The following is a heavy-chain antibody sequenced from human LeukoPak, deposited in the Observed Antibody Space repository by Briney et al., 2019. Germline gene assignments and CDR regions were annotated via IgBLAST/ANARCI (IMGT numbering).Heavy chain of an antibody. V-gene: IGHV3-15*01. Sequence: PGGSLRLSCADSGFPFNNAWMSWLRQAPGKGLEWVGRIKRKSDGGTPDYAAPVEGRFTISRDDSKNILYLQMNSLKTEDTAVYYCATYQCLIYSRHHWRQGTLVTVSS. CDR2: IKRKSDGGTP. CDR3: ATYQCLIYSRHH. CDR1: GFPFNNAW. D-gene: IGHD3-16*01. J-gene: IGHJ5*02.